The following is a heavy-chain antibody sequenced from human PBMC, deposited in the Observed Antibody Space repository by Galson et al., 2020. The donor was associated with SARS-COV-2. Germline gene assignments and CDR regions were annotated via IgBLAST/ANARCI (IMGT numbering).Heavy chain of an antibody. CDR3: ARRAALDCDPLDI. D-gene: IGHD2-21*02. Sequence: GESLKISCKGSGYDFTKNWIGWVRQVPGKGLEWIGYIYPGDSERRYSPSFQGQVTMSADKSVTTAYLHWYSLKASDTAMYYCARRAALDCDPLDIWGQGTWVTVSA. V-gene: IGHV5-51*01. CDR2: IYPGDSER. J-gene: IGHJ3*02. CDR1: GYDFTKNW.